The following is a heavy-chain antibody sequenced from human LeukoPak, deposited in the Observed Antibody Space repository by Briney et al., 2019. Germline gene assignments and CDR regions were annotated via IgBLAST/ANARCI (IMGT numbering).Heavy chain of an antibody. CDR2: IYYSGST. J-gene: IGHJ4*02. CDR3: ARGGGRYCSSTSCRVDY. D-gene: IGHD2-2*01. V-gene: IGHV4-39*01. Sequence: SETLSLACTVSGGSISSSSYYWGWIRQPPGKGLEWIGSIYYSGSTYYNPSLKSRVTISVDTSKNQFSLKLSSVTAADTAVYYCARGGGRYCSSTSCRVDYWGQGTLVTVSS. CDR1: GGSISSSSYY.